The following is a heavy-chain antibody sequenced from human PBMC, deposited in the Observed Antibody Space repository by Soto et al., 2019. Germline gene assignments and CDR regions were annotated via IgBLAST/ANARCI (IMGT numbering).Heavy chain of an antibody. Sequence: GGSLRLSCAASGFTFSSYAMSWVRQAPGKGLEWVSAISGSGGTTYYADSVKGRFTISRDNSKNTLFLQMNSLRAEDTAVYYCAKQYNCNPDDPWGQGTLVTVSS. CDR3: AKQYNCNPDDP. CDR1: GFTFSSYA. J-gene: IGHJ5*02. D-gene: IGHD1-20*01. V-gene: IGHV3-23*01. CDR2: ISGSGGTT.